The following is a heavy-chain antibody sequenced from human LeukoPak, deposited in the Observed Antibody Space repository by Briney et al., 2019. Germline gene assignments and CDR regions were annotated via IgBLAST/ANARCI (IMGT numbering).Heavy chain of an antibody. J-gene: IGHJ4*02. Sequence: SETLSLTCTVSGGSISSGSYYWTWIRQPAGKGLEWIGRIYTSGSTNYNPSLKSRVTISLDTSKNQFSLKLSSVTAADTAVYYCARDYYGMATGVVYFDSWGQGTLVTVSS. CDR2: IYTSGST. V-gene: IGHV4-61*02. CDR1: GGSISSGSYY. CDR3: ARDYYGMATGVVYFDS. D-gene: IGHD1-26*01.